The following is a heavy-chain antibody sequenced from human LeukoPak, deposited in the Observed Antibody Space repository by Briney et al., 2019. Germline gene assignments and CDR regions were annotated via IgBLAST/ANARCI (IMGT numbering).Heavy chain of an antibody. V-gene: IGHV3-30*04. J-gene: IGHJ3*02. D-gene: IGHD3-10*01. Sequence: PGRSLRLSCAASGFTFSSYAMHWVRQAPSKRLEWVTVISYDGSNKYYPDSAKGRFTISRDNSKNTLYLQMNSVRAEHTAIYYCARAFFGAFDIWGQGTMVTVSS. CDR3: ARAFFGAFDI. CDR1: GFTFSSYA. CDR2: ISYDGSNK.